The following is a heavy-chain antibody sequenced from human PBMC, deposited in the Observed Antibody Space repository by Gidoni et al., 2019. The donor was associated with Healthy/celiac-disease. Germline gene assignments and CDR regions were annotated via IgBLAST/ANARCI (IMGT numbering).Heavy chain of an antibody. CDR2: IYTSGST. J-gene: IGHJ4*02. CDR1: GGSISSYY. V-gene: IGHV4-4*07. D-gene: IGHD5-18*01. CDR3: ARGTYVDTAILFDY. Sequence: QVQLQESGPGLVTPSETLSLTCPVSGGSISSYYWSWIRQPAGKGLEWIGRIYTSGSTNYNPSLKSRVTMSVDTSKNQFSLKLSSVTAADTAVYYCARGTYVDTAILFDYWGQGTLVTVSS.